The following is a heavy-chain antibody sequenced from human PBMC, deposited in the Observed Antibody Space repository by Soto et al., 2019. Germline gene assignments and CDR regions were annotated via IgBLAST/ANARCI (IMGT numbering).Heavy chain of an antibody. CDR1: GGSISSSNW. J-gene: IGHJ4*02. V-gene: IGHV4-4*02. CDR2: IYHSGST. Sequence: QVQLQESGPGLVKPSGTLSLTCAVSGGSISSSNWWSWVRQPPGKGLEWIGEIYHSGSTNYTPSLKSRVTISVDKSKNQFSLKLSSVTAADTAVYYCARVGLYCSGGSCYLNFDYWGQGTLVTVSS. CDR3: ARVGLYCSGGSCYLNFDY. D-gene: IGHD2-15*01.